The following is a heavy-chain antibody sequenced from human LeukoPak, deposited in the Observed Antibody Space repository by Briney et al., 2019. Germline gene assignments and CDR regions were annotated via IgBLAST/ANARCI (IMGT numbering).Heavy chain of an antibody. V-gene: IGHV3-30-3*01. Sequence: GGSLRLSCAAAGFTFRSYAMQWVRQAPGKGLEWVAVISYDGSNKYYADSVKGRFTISRDNSKNTLYLQMNSLRAEDTAVYYCARGAQSSGWFNTPYYYYGMDVWGQGTTVTVSS. CDR1: GFTFRSYA. J-gene: IGHJ6*02. D-gene: IGHD6-19*01. CDR3: ARGAQSSGWFNTPYYYYGMDV. CDR2: ISYDGSNK.